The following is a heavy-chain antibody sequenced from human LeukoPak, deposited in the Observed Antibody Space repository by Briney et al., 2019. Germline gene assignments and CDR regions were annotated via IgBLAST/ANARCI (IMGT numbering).Heavy chain of an antibody. J-gene: IGHJ4*02. D-gene: IGHD5-18*01. Sequence: SETLSLTCTVSGYSISSGYYWGWIRQPPGKGLEWIGSIYHSGSTYYNPSLKSRVTISVDTSKNQFSLKLSSVTAADTAVYYCARGDSYGDNELDYWGQGTLVTVSS. CDR1: GYSISSGYY. CDR3: ARGDSYGDNELDY. CDR2: IYHSGST. V-gene: IGHV4-38-2*02.